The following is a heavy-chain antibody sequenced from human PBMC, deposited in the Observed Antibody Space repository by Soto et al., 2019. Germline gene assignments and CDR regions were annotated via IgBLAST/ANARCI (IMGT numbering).Heavy chain of an antibody. CDR1: GFTFSSYG. CDR2: ISYDGSNK. J-gene: IGHJ4*02. Sequence: GGSLRLSCAASGFTFSSYGMHWVRQAPGKGLEWVAVISYDGSNKYYADSVKGRFTISRDNSKNTLYLQMNSLRAEDTAVYYCAKCRRGYSSRSPPYYFDYWGQGTLVTVSS. CDR3: AKCRRGYSSRSPPYYFDY. D-gene: IGHD6-13*01. V-gene: IGHV3-30*18.